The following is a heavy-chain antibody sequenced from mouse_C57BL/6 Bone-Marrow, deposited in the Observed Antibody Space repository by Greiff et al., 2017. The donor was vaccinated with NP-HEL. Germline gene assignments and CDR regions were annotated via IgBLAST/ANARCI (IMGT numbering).Heavy chain of an antibody. Sequence: VQLQQSGAELVKPGASVKVSCKASGYTFTSYWMHWVKQRPGQGLEWIGRIHPSDSDTNYNQKFKGKATLTVDKSSSTAYMQLISLTSEDSAVYYCAIRDYGSWFAYWGQGTLVTVSA. CDR2: IHPSDSDT. CDR1: GYTFTSYW. V-gene: IGHV1-74*01. CDR3: AIRDYGSWFAY. D-gene: IGHD1-1*01. J-gene: IGHJ3*01.